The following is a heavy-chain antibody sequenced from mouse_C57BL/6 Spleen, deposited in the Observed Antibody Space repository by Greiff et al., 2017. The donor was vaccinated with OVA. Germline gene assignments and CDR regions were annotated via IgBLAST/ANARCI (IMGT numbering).Heavy chain of an antibody. Sequence: DVMLVESGEGLVKPGGSLKLSCAASGFTFSSYAMSWVRQTPEKRLEWVAYISSGGDYIYYADTVKGRFTISRDNARNTLYLQMSSLKSEDTAMYYCTRERTGTFYCDDWGQGTTLTVSS. V-gene: IGHV5-9-1*02. CDR2: ISSGGDYI. CDR3: TRERTGTFYCDD. D-gene: IGHD4-1*01. CDR1: GFTFSSYA. J-gene: IGHJ2*01.